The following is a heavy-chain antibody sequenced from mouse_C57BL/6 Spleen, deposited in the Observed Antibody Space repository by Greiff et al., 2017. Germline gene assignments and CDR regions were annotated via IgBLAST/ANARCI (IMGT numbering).Heavy chain of an antibody. CDR1: GFSLTSYG. J-gene: IGHJ4*01. Sequence: QVQLKQSGPGLVQPSQSLSITCTVSGFSLTSYGVHWVRQSPGKGLAWLGVIWSGGSTDYNAAFISRLSISKDNSKSQVFFKMNSLQADDTAIYYCARMGLGLENYAMDYWGQGTSVTVSS. D-gene: IGHD4-1*01. CDR3: ARMGLGLENYAMDY. V-gene: IGHV2-2*01. CDR2: IWSGGST.